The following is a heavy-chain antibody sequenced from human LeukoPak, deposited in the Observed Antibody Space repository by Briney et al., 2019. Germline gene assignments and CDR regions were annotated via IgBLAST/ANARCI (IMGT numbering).Heavy chain of an antibody. CDR1: GYTFTSYG. V-gene: IGHV1-18*01. Sequence: ASVKVSCKASGYTFTSYGISWVRQAPGQGLEWMGWISAYNGNTNYAQKLQGRVTMTTDTSTSTAYMEVRSLRSDDTAVYYCARVRLATVTTGWFDPWGQGTLVTVSS. D-gene: IGHD4-17*01. CDR3: ARVRLATVTTGWFDP. CDR2: ISAYNGNT. J-gene: IGHJ5*02.